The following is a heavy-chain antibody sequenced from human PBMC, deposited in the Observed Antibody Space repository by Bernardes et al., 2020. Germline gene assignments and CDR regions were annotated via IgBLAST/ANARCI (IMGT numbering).Heavy chain of an antibody. J-gene: IGHJ4*02. Sequence: GGSLRLSCSASGFSFSSYSINWARQAPGKGLEWVSSISSSSRYIYYADSVKGRFTISRDNAKNSLYLQLNSLRAEDTAVYYCAREGYDSSGYLDYWGQGTLVTVSS. CDR1: GFSFSSYS. CDR2: ISSSSRYI. V-gene: IGHV3-21*01. CDR3: AREGYDSSGYLDY. D-gene: IGHD3-22*01.